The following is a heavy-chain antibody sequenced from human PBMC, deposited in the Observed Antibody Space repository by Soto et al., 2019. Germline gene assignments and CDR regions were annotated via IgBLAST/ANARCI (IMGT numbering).Heavy chain of an antibody. CDR2: MNPNSGNT. CDR3: ARGLNGYLHYFDY. CDR1: GYTFTSYD. J-gene: IGHJ4*02. D-gene: IGHD5-18*01. Sequence: VASVKVSCKASGYTFTSYDINWVRQATGQGLEWMGWMNPNSGNTGYSQKFQGRVTITRDTSASTAYMELSSLRSEDTAVYYCARGLNGYLHYFDYWGQGTLVTVSS. V-gene: IGHV1-8*01.